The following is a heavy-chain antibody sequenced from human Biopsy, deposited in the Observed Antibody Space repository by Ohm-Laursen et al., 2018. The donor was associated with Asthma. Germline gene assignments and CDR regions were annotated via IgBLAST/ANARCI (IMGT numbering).Heavy chain of an antibody. Sequence: PSQTLSLTCCLSSGSGGYMRSGNYYWGWIRQPPGKGLEWIGSIYYSGTTYYNPSPGSRVTVSADTSKNQSSLKLTSVTAADTAVYYCVRGSSSWHHGPFHYYYGLDVWGQGTTATVPS. D-gene: IGHD6-13*01. CDR1: GGYMRSGNYY. CDR2: IYYSGTT. V-gene: IGHV4-39*01. J-gene: IGHJ6*02. CDR3: VRGSSSWHHGPFHYYYGLDV.